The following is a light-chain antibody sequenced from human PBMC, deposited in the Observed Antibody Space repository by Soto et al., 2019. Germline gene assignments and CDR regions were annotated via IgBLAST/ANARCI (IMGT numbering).Light chain of an antibody. CDR3: QQYNNWPLT. CDR2: GAS. CDR1: QSVSSN. J-gene: IGKJ5*01. V-gene: IGKV3D-15*01. Sequence: EMVMTQSPAALSVSPGERATLSCRASQSVSSNLAWYQQRPGQAPRLLIYGASIRATGIPARFSGSGSGTEFTLTISSLQSEDFAVYYCQQYNNWPLTFGQGTRLEIK.